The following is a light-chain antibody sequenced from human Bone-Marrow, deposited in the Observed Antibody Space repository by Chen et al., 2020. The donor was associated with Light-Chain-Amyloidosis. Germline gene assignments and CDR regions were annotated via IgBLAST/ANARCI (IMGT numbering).Light chain of an antibody. Sequence: SYELTQPPSVSVSPGQTASITCSGAKSGAKYACWYQQKPGQSPVLVIYQESKRPSGIPERFSGSNSGNTATLTISGTRAMDEADYYCQAWDSSHVVFGGGTKLTVL. V-gene: IGLV3-1*01. CDR2: QES. CDR3: QAWDSSHVV. J-gene: IGLJ2*01. CDR1: KSGAKY.